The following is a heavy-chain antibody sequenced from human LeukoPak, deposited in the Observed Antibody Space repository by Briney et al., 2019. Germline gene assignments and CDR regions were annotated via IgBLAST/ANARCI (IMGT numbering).Heavy chain of an antibody. Sequence: GPLSLSCAAPGFTFSRYWMSWVRQAQGKGLEWVANIKEVGSEKYFVDSVRGGFTISRDNVKNSLYLQMNSLRAEDTAVYYCAREFCSGANCYPISAFDMWGQGTMVTVSS. CDR3: AREFCSGANCYPISAFDM. D-gene: IGHD2-15*01. CDR1: GFTFSRYW. J-gene: IGHJ3*02. CDR2: IKEVGSEK. V-gene: IGHV3-7*01.